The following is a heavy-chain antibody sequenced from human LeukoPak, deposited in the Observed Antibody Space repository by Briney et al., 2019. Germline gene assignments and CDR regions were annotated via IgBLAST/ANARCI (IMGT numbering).Heavy chain of an antibody. CDR2: ISSSSSYI. J-gene: IGHJ4*02. D-gene: IGHD3/OR15-3a*01. CDR3: ARDGPQGYYFDY. Sequence: GGSLRLSCVASGFTFSTYAMHWVRQAPGKGLEWVSSISSSSSYIYYADSVKGRFTVSRDNAKNSLYLQMNSLRAEDTAVYYCARDGPQGYYFDYWGQGTLVTVSS. CDR1: GFTFSTYA. V-gene: IGHV3-21*01.